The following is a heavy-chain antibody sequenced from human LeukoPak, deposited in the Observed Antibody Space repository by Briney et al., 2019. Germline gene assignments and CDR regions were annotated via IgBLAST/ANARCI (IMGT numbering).Heavy chain of an antibody. Sequence: GGSLRLSCAASGFTFSSYWMNWVRQTPGKGLEWVANIKQDGSEQYYVDSVEGRFTISRDNANNSLYLQMNSLRAEDAAVYFCARWIGGFDYWGQGALVTVSS. CDR1: GFTFSSYW. V-gene: IGHV3-7*01. D-gene: IGHD3-10*01. CDR2: IKQDGSEQ. CDR3: ARWIGGFDY. J-gene: IGHJ4*02.